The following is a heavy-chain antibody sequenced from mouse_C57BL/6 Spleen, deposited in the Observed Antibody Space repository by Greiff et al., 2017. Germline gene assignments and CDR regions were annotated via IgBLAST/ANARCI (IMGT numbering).Heavy chain of an antibody. J-gene: IGHJ4*01. D-gene: IGHD2-4*01. Sequence: QVQLQQSGPELVKPGASVKISCKASGYSFTSYYIHWVKQRPGQGLEWIGWIYPGSGNNKYNEKFKGKATLTADTSSSTAYMQRSSLTSEDSAVYYCASLIYYDYDAYSMDYWGQGTSVTVSS. CDR2: IYPGSGNN. CDR3: ASLIYYDYDAYSMDY. CDR1: GYSFTSYY. V-gene: IGHV1-66*01.